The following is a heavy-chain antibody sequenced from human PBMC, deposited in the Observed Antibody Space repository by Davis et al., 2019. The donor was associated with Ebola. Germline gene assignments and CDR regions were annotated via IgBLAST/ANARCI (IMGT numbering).Heavy chain of an antibody. CDR1: GGSITTYL. CDR2: IHYIGNT. J-gene: IGHJ4*02. V-gene: IGHV4-59*01. D-gene: IGHD3-9*01. Sequence: MPRGSLSLSCNAPGGSITTYLWRWIGQPPGKGLQRFGNIHYIGNTNYNPSLKGRVTMSVNTSKNQFSLKLSSVTAADTAVYYCARSHSGWLLPFDYWGQGTLATVSS. CDR3: ARSHSGWLLPFDY.